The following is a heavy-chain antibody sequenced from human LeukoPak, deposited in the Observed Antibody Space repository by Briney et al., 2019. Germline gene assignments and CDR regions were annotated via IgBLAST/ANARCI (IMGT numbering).Heavy chain of an antibody. J-gene: IGHJ3*02. D-gene: IGHD3-10*01. Sequence: SETLSLTCTVSGDSINNNVYYWGWIRQPPGKGLEWIAIISYSGTTYYNPSLKTRATISIDTSKNKFSLKVNSVTAADAAMYYCARDRGLWLGEARDAFDIWGQGTMVTVFS. CDR2: ISYSGTT. V-gene: IGHV4-39*07. CDR1: GDSINNNVYY. CDR3: ARDRGLWLGEARDAFDI.